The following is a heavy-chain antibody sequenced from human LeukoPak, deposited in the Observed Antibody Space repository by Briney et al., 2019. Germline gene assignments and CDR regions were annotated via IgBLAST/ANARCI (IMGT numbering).Heavy chain of an antibody. D-gene: IGHD3-3*01. CDR3: ARVEKGFWSGFKMDV. CDR2: ISGSSSTI. CDR1: GFTFRSHS. J-gene: IGHJ6*04. Sequence: GGSLRLSCAGSGFTFRSHSMTWVRQAPGKGLEWISYISGSSSTIHYADSVKGRFTISRDNDKNSLYLEMNSLRAEDTAVYFCARVEKGFWSGFKMDVWGKGTVVTVSS. V-gene: IGHV3-48*01.